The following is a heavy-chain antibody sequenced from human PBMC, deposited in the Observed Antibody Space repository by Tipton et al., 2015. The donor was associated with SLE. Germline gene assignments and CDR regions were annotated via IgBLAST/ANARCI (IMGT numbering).Heavy chain of an antibody. V-gene: IGHV3-73*01. D-gene: IGHD1-26*01. CDR2: IRTKANDYAT. CDR1: DFSFSDST. CDR3: SSSPSGSYYYFGP. J-gene: IGHJ5*02. Sequence: SLRLSCAASDFSFSDSTKQWVRQSSGKGLEWVGRIRTKANDYATTYAASVEGRFTISRDDSKNTAFLQMIIVKTEDTAVYFCSSSPSGSYYYFGPWGQGTLVTVSS.